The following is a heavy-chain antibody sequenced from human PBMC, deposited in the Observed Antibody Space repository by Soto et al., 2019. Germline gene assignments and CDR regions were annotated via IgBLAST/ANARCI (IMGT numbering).Heavy chain of an antibody. CDR1: GFTCRDYY. CDR2: ISRSSSYT. V-gene: IGHV3-11*06. CDR3: EREGGGDSIAY. J-gene: IGHJ4*01. D-gene: IGHD3-16*01. Sequence: QVQLVESGGGLVKPGRSLRLACAASGFTCRDYYMSWIRQAPGKGQECVSYISRSSSYTNYADSVKGRFTISRDSAKNSRYLQMHSLRAVHTAVYYCEREGGGDSIAYGCHGTLVTVSS.